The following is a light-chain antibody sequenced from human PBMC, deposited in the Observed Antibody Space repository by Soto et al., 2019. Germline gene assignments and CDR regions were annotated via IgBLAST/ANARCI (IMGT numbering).Light chain of an antibody. CDR1: QSVGSS. CDR2: DAS. V-gene: IGKV3-11*01. J-gene: IGKJ5*01. Sequence: EIVMTQSPAILSVSPGERATLSCRASQSVGSSLAWYQQKPGQAPRLLIYDASNRATGIPARFSGSGSGTDFTLTISSLEPEDFAVYYCQQYNNWPPITFGQGTRLEIK. CDR3: QQYNNWPPIT.